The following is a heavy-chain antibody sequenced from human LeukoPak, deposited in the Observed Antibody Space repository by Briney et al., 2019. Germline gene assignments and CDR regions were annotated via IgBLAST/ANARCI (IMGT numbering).Heavy chain of an antibody. D-gene: IGHD2-8*01. V-gene: IGHV4-30-4*08. CDR2: IYYSGST. Sequence: PSETLSLTCTVSGGSISSGDYYWSWIRQPPGKGLEWIGYIYYSGSTYYNPSLKSRVTISVDTSKNQFSLKLSSVTAADTAVYYCARYPSNLRTPGYYYSYMDVLGKGTTLTVSS. CDR3: ARYPSNLRTPGYYYSYMDV. CDR1: GGSISSGDYY. J-gene: IGHJ6*03.